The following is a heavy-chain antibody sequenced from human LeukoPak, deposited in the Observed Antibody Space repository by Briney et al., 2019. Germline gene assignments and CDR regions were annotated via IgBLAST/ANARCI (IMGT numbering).Heavy chain of an antibody. V-gene: IGHV4-39*01. CDR1: GGSISSSSYY. J-gene: IGHJ4*02. CDR2: IYYSGST. CDR3: AGLLHYGSGSYYFDY. D-gene: IGHD3-10*01. Sequence: PSETLSLTCTVSGGSISSSSYYRGWIRQPPGKGLEWIGSIYYSGSTYYNPSLKSRVTISVDTSKNQFSLKLSSVTAADTAVYYCAGLLHYGSGSYYFDYWGQGTLVTVSS.